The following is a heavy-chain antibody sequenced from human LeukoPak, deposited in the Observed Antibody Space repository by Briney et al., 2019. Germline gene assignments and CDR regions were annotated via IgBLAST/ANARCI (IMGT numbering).Heavy chain of an antibody. V-gene: IGHV4-59*11. Sequence: SHTLSLTCTVSGGYLSGHYWSWIQQPPGKRLEWIGYVPYTGRTKYNPSLQSRVTISIDTSKSQFSLKLTSVTSADTAVYSCARLLDNDISGDPDTFDVWGQGTTVIVSS. CDR1: GGYLSGHY. CDR2: VPYTGRT. D-gene: IGHD3-22*01. J-gene: IGHJ3*01. CDR3: ARLLDNDISGDPDTFDV.